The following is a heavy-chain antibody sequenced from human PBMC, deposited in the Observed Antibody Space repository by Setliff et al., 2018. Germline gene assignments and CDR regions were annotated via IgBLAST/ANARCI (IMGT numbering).Heavy chain of an antibody. CDR2: IRSKAYGGTT. Sequence: PGGSLRLSCTASGFTFGDYAMSWVRQAPGKGLEWVGFIRSKAYGGTTEYAASVKGRFTISRDDSKSIAYLQMNSLKTEDTAVYYCTREASVDSWSGYPYYYYMDVWGKGTTVTVSS. J-gene: IGHJ6*03. V-gene: IGHV3-49*04. D-gene: IGHD3-3*01. CDR1: GFTFGDYA. CDR3: TREASVDSWSGYPYYYYMDV.